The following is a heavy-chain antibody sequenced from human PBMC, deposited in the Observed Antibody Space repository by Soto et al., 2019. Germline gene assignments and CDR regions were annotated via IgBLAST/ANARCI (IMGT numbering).Heavy chain of an antibody. CDR2: ISAYNGNT. V-gene: IGHV1-18*01. J-gene: IGHJ4*02. CDR1: GYTFTSYG. D-gene: IGHD4-17*01. CDR3: ARDWETTLTTQPAY. Sequence: QVQLVQSGAEVKKPGASVKVSCKASGYTFTSYGISWVRQAPGQGLEWMGWISAYNGNTNYAQKLQGRVTMTTDTSTSTAYMALRSLTSPDTALYYCARDWETTLTTQPAYLGQRTLVTVSS.